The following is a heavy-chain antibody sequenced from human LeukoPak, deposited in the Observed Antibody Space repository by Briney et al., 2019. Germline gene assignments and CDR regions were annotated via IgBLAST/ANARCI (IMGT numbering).Heavy chain of an antibody. J-gene: IGHJ5*02. V-gene: IGHV4-59*01. CDR2: IYYSGST. CDR3: ARAVAAAGTLTPLYWFDP. CDR1: DGSISSYY. D-gene: IGHD6-13*01. Sequence: SETLSLTCTVSDGSISSYYWSWIRQPPGKGLEWIGYIYYSGSTNYNPSLKSRVTISVDTSKNQFSLKLSSVTAADTAVYYCARAVAAAGTLTPLYWFDPWGQGTLVTVSS.